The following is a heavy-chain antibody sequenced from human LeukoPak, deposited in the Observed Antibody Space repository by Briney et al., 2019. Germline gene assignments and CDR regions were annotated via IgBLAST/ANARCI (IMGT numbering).Heavy chain of an antibody. D-gene: IGHD3-9*01. CDR1: GGSFSGYY. Sequence: PSETLSLTCAVYGGSFSGYYWSWNRQPPGKGLEWIGEINHSGSTNYNPSLKSRVTISVDTSKNQFSLKLSSVTAADTAVYYCATYYDILTGEAAAVDYWGQGTLVTVSS. CDR2: INHSGST. V-gene: IGHV4-34*01. J-gene: IGHJ4*02. CDR3: ATYYDILTGEAAAVDY.